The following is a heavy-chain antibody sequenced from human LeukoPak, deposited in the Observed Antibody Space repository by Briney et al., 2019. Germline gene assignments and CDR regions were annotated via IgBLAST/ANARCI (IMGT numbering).Heavy chain of an antibody. Sequence: PGGSLRLSCAASGFTFSSFWMHWVRQAPGKGLVWVSRINSDGSSTSYADSVKGRFTISRDNAKNTLYLQMNTLRAEDTAVYYCARARGVWGSYLHTPSGYWGQGTLITVSS. CDR2: INSDGSST. V-gene: IGHV3-74*01. D-gene: IGHD3-16*02. CDR1: GFTFSSFW. J-gene: IGHJ4*02. CDR3: ARARGVWGSYLHTPSGY.